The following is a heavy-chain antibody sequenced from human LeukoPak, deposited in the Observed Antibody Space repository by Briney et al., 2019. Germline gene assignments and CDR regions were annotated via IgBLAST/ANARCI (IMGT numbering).Heavy chain of an antibody. CDR2: SNPSGGST. CDR3: ARYGDYTNFDY. CDR1: GYTFTSYY. Sequence: GAPVKVSCKASGYTFTSYYMHWVRQAPGQGLEWMGISNPSGGSTTYAQKFQGRVTMTRDTSTSTVYMELSSLRSEDTAVYYCARYGDYTNFDYWGQGTLVTVSS. D-gene: IGHD4-17*01. V-gene: IGHV1-46*01. J-gene: IGHJ4*02.